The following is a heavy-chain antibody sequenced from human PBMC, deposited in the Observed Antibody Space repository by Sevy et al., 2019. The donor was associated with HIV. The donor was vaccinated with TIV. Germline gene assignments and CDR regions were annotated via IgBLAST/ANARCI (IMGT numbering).Heavy chain of an antibody. CDR2: ISWNSGRI. CDR3: AKDSYYDSSGYFDA. V-gene: IGHV3-9*01. J-gene: IGHJ4*02. D-gene: IGHD3-22*01. CDR1: GFTFEDYA. Sequence: GGSLRLCCAASGFTFEDYALHWVRQVPGKGLEWVPGISWNSGRIGCADLVKGRFTISRDNAKNSLYLQMNSLRAEDTAFYYWAKDSYYDSSGYFDAWGQGTLVTVSS.